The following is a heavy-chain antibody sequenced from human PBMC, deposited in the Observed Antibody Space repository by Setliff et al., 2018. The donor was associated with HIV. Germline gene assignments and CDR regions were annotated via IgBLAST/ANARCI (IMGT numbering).Heavy chain of an antibody. D-gene: IGHD5-12*01. CDR1: GGSVSDTSYY. V-gene: IGHV4-39*01. Sequence: SETLSLTCTVSGGSVSDTSYYWGWIRQPPGKGFEWLANVYYSGGTYYNPSLNSRVTISVDTSRNQFSLKLTSVTAADTALYFCARLGDSGYDFRGYFDYWGQGKLVTVSS. CDR3: ARLGDSGYDFRGYFDY. J-gene: IGHJ4*02. CDR2: VYYSGGT.